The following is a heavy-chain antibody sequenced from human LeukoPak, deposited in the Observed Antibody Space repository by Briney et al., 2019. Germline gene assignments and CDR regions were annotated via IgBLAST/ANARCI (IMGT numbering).Heavy chain of an antibody. D-gene: IGHD1-26*01. Sequence: GASVTVSCKASGGTFSSYAISWVRQAPGQGLEWMGRIIPILGIANYAQKFQGRVTITADKSTSTAYMELSSLRSEDTAVYYCARALGGWELPDYWGQGTLVTVSS. CDR1: GGTFSSYA. CDR3: ARALGGWELPDY. J-gene: IGHJ4*02. CDR2: IIPILGIA. V-gene: IGHV1-69*10.